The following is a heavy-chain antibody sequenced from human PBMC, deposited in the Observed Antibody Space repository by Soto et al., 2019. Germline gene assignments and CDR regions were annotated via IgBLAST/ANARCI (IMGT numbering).Heavy chain of an antibody. J-gene: IGHJ6*03. V-gene: IGHV3-53*01. Sequence: GGSLRLSCAASGFTVSSYYMSWVRQAPGKGLQWVSVIYTGGTASYADSVRGRFFISRDNSKNTLYLQMNSLRAEDTAVYYCARGYMDVWGQGTTVTVS. CDR3: ARGYMDV. CDR2: IYTGGTA. CDR1: GFTVSSYY.